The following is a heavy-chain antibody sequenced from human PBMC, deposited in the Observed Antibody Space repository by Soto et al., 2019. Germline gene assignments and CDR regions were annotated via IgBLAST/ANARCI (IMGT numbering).Heavy chain of an antibody. Sequence: QVQLVESGGGLVKPGGSLRLSCAASGFTISDYFMSRIRQAPGKGLEWVSYISNSGTTIYYADSVKGRFTVSRDNTKNSLYLQMNSLRAEDTAVYYCARNEMVRGVFYSYWGQGTLVTVSS. J-gene: IGHJ4*02. CDR1: GFTISDYF. CDR3: ARNEMVRGVFYSY. CDR2: ISNSGTTI. D-gene: IGHD3-10*01. V-gene: IGHV3-11*01.